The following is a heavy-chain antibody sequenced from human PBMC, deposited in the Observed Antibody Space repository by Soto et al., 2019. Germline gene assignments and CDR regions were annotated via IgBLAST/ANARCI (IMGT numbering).Heavy chain of an antibody. D-gene: IGHD6-19*01. J-gene: IGHJ6*03. CDR1: GYTFTSYG. V-gene: IGHV1-18*01. CDR3: ARDRLSIAVAEYYYYYYYMDL. Sequence: ASVKVSCKASGYTFTSYGISWVRQAPGQGLEWMGWISAYNGNTNYAQKLQGRVTMTTDTSTSTAYMELRSLRSDDTAVYYCARDRLSIAVAEYYYYYYYMDLWGKGTTVTVSS. CDR2: ISAYNGNT.